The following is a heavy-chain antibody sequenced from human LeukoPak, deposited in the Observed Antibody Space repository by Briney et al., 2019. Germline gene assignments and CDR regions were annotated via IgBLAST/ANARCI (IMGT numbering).Heavy chain of an antibody. Sequence: PSETLSLTCTVSGGSISGSGYYWGWIRQPPGKGLEWIGSIYHSGSTYYNPSLKSRVTISVDTSKNQFSLKLSSVAAADTAVYYCARGISGTLIDYWGQGTLVTVSS. V-gene: IGHV4-39*07. CDR2: IYHSGST. J-gene: IGHJ4*02. D-gene: IGHD1-26*01. CDR1: GGSISGSGYY. CDR3: ARGISGTLIDY.